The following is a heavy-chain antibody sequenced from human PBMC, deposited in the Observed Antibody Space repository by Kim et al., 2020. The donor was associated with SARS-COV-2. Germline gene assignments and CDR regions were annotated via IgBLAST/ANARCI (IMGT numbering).Heavy chain of an antibody. CDR1: GGSFSGYY. CDR3: ARGGNTMVRGVKKRRELRWFDP. J-gene: IGHJ5*02. CDR2: INHSGST. Sequence: SETLSLTCAVYGGSFSGYYWSWIRQPPGKGLEWIGEINHSGSTNYNPSLKSRVTISVDTSKNQFSLKLSSVTAADTAVYYCARGGNTMVRGVKKRRELRWFDPWGQGTLVTVSS. V-gene: IGHV4-34*01. D-gene: IGHD3-10*01.